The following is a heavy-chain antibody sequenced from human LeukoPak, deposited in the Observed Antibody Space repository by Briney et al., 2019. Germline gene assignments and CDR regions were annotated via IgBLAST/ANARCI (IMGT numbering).Heavy chain of an antibody. CDR3: ARHCCSGPAKRVFDI. CDR2: ISYSGNT. V-gene: IGHV4-39*01. CDR1: GGSIISSDYH. D-gene: IGHD2-15*01. Sequence: SETLSLTCTVSGGSIISSDYHWGWVRQPPGKGLEWIGTISYSGNTDYNPSLRSRVTISVDTSNNQFSLRLGSVTAADTAVYHCARHCCSGPAKRVFDIRGQGTMVTVSS. J-gene: IGHJ3*02.